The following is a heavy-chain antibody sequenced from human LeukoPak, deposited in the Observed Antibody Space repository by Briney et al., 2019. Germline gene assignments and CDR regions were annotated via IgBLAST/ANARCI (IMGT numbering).Heavy chain of an antibody. CDR1: GFTFSSYS. J-gene: IGHJ4*02. CDR3: AKGWNYDASVGYFDY. Sequence: PGGSLRLSCAASGFTFSSYSMNWVRQAPGKGREWVLSISSSSSYIYYADSVKGRCTISRDNAKKSLYLQMNSLGPEDMALYYCAKGWNYDASVGYFDYWGQGTLVTVSS. V-gene: IGHV3-21*04. D-gene: IGHD1-7*01. CDR2: ISSSSSYI.